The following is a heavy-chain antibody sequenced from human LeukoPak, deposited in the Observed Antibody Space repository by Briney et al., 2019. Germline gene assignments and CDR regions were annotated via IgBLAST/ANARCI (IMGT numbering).Heavy chain of an antibody. CDR3: ASDSSGWYNWFDP. J-gene: IGHJ5*02. D-gene: IGHD6-19*01. CDR2: ITSSNSYI. Sequence: GGSLRLSCAASAFTLSSFNMNWVRHAPGKGLEWVSSITSSNSYIYYADSVKGRFTISRDDAKNSLYLQMSSLRAEDTAVYYCASDSSGWYNWFDPWGQGTLVTVSS. CDR1: AFTLSSFN. V-gene: IGHV3-21*01.